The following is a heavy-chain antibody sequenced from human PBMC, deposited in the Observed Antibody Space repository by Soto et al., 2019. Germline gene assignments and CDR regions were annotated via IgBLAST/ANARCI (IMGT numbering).Heavy chain of an antibody. V-gene: IGHV3-7*01. CDR2: IKQDGSEK. CDR3: ARDRFYSSNYFDY. D-gene: IGHD6-19*01. Sequence: GESLRLSCVASGFTFRSYWMSWVRQAPGKGLEWVANIKQDGSEKYYVDSVKGRFTISRDNAKISLYLQMNSLRAEDTAVYYCARDRFYSSNYFDYWGQGTLVTVSS. CDR1: GFTFRSYW. J-gene: IGHJ4*02.